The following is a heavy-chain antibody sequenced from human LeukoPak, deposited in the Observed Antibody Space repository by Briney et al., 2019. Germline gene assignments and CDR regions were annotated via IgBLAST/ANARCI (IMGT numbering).Heavy chain of an antibody. CDR3: VGGSVWIFDH. Sequence: GGSLRLSCAASGFTFSSYGMHWVRQAPGKGLEWVAFIRYDGSNKYYADSVKGRFTIPRDNSKNTLYLQMNNLRAEDTAVYYCVGGSVWIFDHWGQGTLVTVSS. CDR2: IRYDGSNK. D-gene: IGHD6-19*01. V-gene: IGHV3-30*02. CDR1: GFTFSSYG. J-gene: IGHJ4*02.